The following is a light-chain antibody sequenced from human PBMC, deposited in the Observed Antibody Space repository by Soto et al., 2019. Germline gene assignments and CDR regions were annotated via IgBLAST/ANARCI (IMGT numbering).Light chain of an antibody. CDR1: HDIRDH. J-gene: IGKJ3*01. CDR3: HQYDSLSQT. V-gene: IGKV1-33*01. CDR2: DAS. Sequence: ILMTQSPSSLSASVGDRVTLTCQASHDIRDHLTWYQQKPGKPPKLLIYDASNLQTGVPSRFSGSGSGTDITFTISSLQPEDIATYFCHQYDSLSQTFGHGTKVDIK.